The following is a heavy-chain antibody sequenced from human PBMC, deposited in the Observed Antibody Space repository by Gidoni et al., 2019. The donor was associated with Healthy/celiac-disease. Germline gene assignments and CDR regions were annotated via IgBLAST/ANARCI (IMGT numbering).Heavy chain of an antibody. CDR1: GVSISSYY. CDR2: IYYSGST. J-gene: IGHJ4*02. V-gene: IGHV4-59*01. Sequence: QVQLQESGPGLVKPSETLSLTCTVSGVSISSYYWSWIRQPPGKGLEWIGYIYYSGSTNYNPSLKSRVTISVDTSKNQFSLKLSSVTAADTAVYYCAREDQYGSGFLWGQGTLVTVSS. CDR3: AREDQYGSGFL. D-gene: IGHD3-10*01.